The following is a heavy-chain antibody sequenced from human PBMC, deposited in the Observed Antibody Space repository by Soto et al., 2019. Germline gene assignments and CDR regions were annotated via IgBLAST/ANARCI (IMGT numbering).Heavy chain of an antibody. CDR1: GGSIASSLYY. D-gene: IGHD3-22*01. CDR3: ARDLNPPMIVVVPVFDY. CDR2: IYYSGST. Sequence: SETLSLTCTVSGGSIASSLYYWGWVRQSPGKGLEWIESIYYSGSTHYNPSLKSRFTISRDNSKNTLYLQMNSLRAEDTAVYYCARDLNPPMIVVVPVFDYWGQGTLVTVSS. J-gene: IGHJ4*02. V-gene: IGHV4-39*02.